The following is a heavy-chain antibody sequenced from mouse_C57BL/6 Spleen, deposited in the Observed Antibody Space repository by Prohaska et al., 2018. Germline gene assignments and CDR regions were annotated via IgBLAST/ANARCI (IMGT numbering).Heavy chain of an antibody. CDR2: IDPSDSYT. CDR3: AIYYGNYFDY. Sequence: QVQLQQPGAELVMPGASVKLSCKASGYTFTSYWMHWVKQRPGQGLEWIGEIDPSDSYTNYNQKFKGKATLTVDKSSSTAYMQLSSLTSEDSAVYYCAIYYGNYFDYWGQGTTLTVSS. D-gene: IGHD2-1*01. V-gene: IGHV1-69*01. CDR1: GYTFTSYW. J-gene: IGHJ2*01.